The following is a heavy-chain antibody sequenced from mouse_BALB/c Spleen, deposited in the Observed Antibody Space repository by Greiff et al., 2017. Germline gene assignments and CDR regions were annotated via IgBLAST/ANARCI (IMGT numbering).Heavy chain of an antibody. D-gene: IGHD1-1*01. CDR2: IRSKSNNYAT. CDR3: VSPSTVVREFAY. CDR1: GFTFNTYA. Sequence: EVQGVESGGGLVQPKGSLKLSCAASGFTFNTYAMNWVRQAPGKGLEWVARIRSKSNNYATYYADSVKDRFTISRDDSQSMLYLQMNNLKTEDTAMYYCVSPSTVVREFAYWGQGTLVTVSA. V-gene: IGHV10-1*02. J-gene: IGHJ3*01.